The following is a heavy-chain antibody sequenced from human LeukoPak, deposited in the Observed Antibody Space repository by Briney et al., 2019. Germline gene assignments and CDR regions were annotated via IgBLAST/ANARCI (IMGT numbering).Heavy chain of an antibody. CDR2: ISSSGSTI. CDR1: GFTFSDYY. J-gene: IGHJ4*02. CDR3: ARDTMDVLLWLGESKSLDY. V-gene: IGHV3-11*01. Sequence: PGGSLRLSCAASGFTFSDYYMSWIRQAPGKGLEWVSYISSSGSTIYYADSVKGRFTISRDNAKNSLYLQMNSLRAEDTAVYYCARDTMDVLLWLGESKSLDYWGQGTLVTVSS. D-gene: IGHD3-10*01.